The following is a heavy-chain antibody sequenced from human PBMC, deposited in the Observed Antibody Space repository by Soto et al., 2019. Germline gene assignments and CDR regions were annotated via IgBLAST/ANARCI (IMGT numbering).Heavy chain of an antibody. CDR1: GFTFSAFG. V-gene: IGHV3-30*18. J-gene: IGHJ4*02. Sequence: QVQLVESGGGVVQPGRSLRLSCAASGFTFSAFGMHWVRQAPGKGLEWVAVISNDGNHEYYADSVKGRFSISRDNSKNTFYPQMNSLSSEDTAVYFCAKTITTFGGSSTGRGALLDYWGQGILVTVSS. CDR2: ISNDGNHE. D-gene: IGHD3-3*01. CDR3: AKTITTFGGSSTGRGALLDY.